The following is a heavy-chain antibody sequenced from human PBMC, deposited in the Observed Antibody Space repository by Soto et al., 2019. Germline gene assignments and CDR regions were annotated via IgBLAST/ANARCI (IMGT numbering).Heavy chain of an antibody. Sequence: SETLSLTCTVSGGSISSYYWSWIRQPPGKGLEWIGYVYNSGSTNYNPSLKSRVTISEDTSKSQFSLKVNSMTAADTAAYYCARYRREAVAGYTLDNWGQGILVTVSS. J-gene: IGHJ4*02. CDR3: ARYRREAVAGYTLDN. D-gene: IGHD6-13*01. CDR2: VYNSGST. CDR1: GGSISSYY. V-gene: IGHV4-59*01.